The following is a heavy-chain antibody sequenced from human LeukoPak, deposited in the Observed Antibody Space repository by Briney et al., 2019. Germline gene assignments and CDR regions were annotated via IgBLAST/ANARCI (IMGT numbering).Heavy chain of an antibody. CDR2: IYYSGTT. Sequence: SETLSLTCTVSCGSISSYYWSCIRQPPGKGLEWIGYIYYSGTTNYNPSLKSRVTVSVDTSKNQFSLKLSSVTTPDTAVYYCASPRHTMMVNGHFDYWGQGTLVTVSS. CDR1: CGSISSYY. J-gene: IGHJ4*02. CDR3: ASPRHTMMVNGHFDY. V-gene: IGHV4-59*08. D-gene: IGHD5-18*01.